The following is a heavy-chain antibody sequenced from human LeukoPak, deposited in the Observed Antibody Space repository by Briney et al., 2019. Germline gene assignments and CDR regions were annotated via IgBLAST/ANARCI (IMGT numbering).Heavy chain of an antibody. V-gene: IGHV3-7*02. CDR1: GFTFSSYW. Sequence: PGGSLRLSCAASGFTFSSYWMSWVRQAPGKGLEWVANINQDGSEKYYVDSVKGRFTISRDNAKNSLYLQMNSLRAEDTALYYCAKHNQGAPGLGDYWGQGTLVTLSS. CDR3: AKHNQGAPGLGDY. J-gene: IGHJ4*02. D-gene: IGHD1-26*01. CDR2: INQDGSEK.